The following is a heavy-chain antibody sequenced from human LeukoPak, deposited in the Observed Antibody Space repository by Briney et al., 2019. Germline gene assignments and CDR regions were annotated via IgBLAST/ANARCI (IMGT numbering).Heavy chain of an antibody. CDR1: LGANSSGRYY. V-gene: IGHV4-61*02. Sequence: SQTLSLTCTVTLGANSSGRYYWSWIRQPAGKGLEWIGRIYTSGSTYYNPSLKSRVTKSVDTSKKQFSLKLSSVTAADTAVYYCAGGYYYDSSGYYYFDYWGQGTLVTVSS. J-gene: IGHJ4*02. D-gene: IGHD3-22*01. CDR3: AGGYYYDSSGYYYFDY. CDR2: IYTSGST.